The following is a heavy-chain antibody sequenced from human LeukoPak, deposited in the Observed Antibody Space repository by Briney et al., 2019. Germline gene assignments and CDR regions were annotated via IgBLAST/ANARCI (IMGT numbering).Heavy chain of an antibody. Sequence: SETLSLTCTVSGGSISSGGYHWSWIRQHPGKGLEWIGYIYYSGSTYYNPSLKSRVTISVDTSKNQFSLKLSSVTAADTAVYYCARDRLSSSGIYFDYWGQGTLVTVSS. D-gene: IGHD6-6*01. J-gene: IGHJ4*02. CDR3: ARDRLSSSGIYFDY. CDR1: GGSISSGGYH. CDR2: IYYSGST. V-gene: IGHV4-31*03.